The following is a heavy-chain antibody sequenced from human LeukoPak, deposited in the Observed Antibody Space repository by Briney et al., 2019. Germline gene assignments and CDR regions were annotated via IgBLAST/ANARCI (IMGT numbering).Heavy chain of an antibody. D-gene: IGHD6-19*01. V-gene: IGHV4-38-2*02. J-gene: IGHJ6*04. CDR1: GYSISSGYY. CDR2: IYHSGST. CDR3: AREDIAVAEMDV. Sequence: SETLSLTCTVSGYSISSGYYWGWIRQPPGKGLEWIGSIYHSGSTYYNPSLKSRVTILVDTSKNQFSLKLSSVTAADTAVYYCAREDIAVAEMDVWGKGTTVTVSS.